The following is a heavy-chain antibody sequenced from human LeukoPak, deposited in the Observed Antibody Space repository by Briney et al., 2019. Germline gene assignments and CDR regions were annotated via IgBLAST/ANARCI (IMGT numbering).Heavy chain of an antibody. CDR1: GFTFSSYW. CDR3: ARDVIVVVPAAGNWFDP. Sequence: GGSLRLSCAASGFTFSSYWMHWVRQAPGKGLVWVSRINSDGSTTTYAGSVTGRFTISRDNAKNTLYLQMNSLRAEDTAVYYCARDVIVVVPAAGNWFDPWGQGTLVTVSS. CDR2: INSDGSTT. J-gene: IGHJ5*02. V-gene: IGHV3-74*01. D-gene: IGHD2-2*01.